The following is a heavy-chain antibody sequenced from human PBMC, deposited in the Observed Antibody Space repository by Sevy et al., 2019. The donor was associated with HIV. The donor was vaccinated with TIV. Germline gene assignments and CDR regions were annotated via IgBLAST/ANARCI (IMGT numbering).Heavy chain of an antibody. CDR2: IYYSGST. D-gene: IGHD3-9*01. Sequence: SETLSLTCTVSGGSISSGGYYWSWIHQHPGKGLEWIGYIYYSGSTYYNPSLKSRVTISVDTSKNQFSLKLSSVTAADTAVYYCARHGRDILTGYSDYYGMDVWGQGTTVTVSS. V-gene: IGHV4-31*03. J-gene: IGHJ6*02. CDR1: GGSISSGGYY. CDR3: ARHGRDILTGYSDYYGMDV.